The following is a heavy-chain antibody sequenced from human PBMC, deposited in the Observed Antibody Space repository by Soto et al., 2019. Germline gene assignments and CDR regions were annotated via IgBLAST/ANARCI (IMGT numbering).Heavy chain of an antibody. CDR3: AKDGGWGDYYGMDV. CDR2: ISGSGGNT. D-gene: IGHD3-16*01. CDR1: GFTFSSYA. V-gene: IGHV3-23*01. Sequence: GGSLRLSCAASGFTFSSYAMSWVRQAPGKGLEWVSAISGSGGNTYYADSVKGRFTISRDNSKNTLYLQMNSLRAEDTAVYYCAKDGGWGDYYGMDVWGQGTTVTVSS. J-gene: IGHJ6*02.